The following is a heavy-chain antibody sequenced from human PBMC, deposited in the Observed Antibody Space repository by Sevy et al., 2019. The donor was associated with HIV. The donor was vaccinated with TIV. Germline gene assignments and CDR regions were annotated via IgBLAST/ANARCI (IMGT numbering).Heavy chain of an antibody. CDR1: GFTFDDYA. V-gene: IGHV3-9*01. D-gene: IGHD3-9*01. CDR2: INWNSGSI. Sequence: GGSLRLSCAASGFTFDDYAMHWVRQAPGKGLEWVSGINWNSGSIGYADSVKGRFTISRDNAKNSLYLQMNSLRAEDTALYYCVKGGAPDLDGAYFDILTGYPAYFDFWGQGTQVTVSS. J-gene: IGHJ4*02. CDR3: VKGGAPDLDGAYFDILTGYPAYFDF.